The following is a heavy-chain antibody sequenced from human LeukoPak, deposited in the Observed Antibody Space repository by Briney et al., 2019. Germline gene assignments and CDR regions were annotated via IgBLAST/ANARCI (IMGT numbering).Heavy chain of an antibody. D-gene: IGHD3-22*01. CDR1: GFTFSDYY. J-gene: IGHJ5*02. CDR2: ISGSGGST. Sequence: GGSLRLSCAASGFTFSDYYMSWVRQAPGKGLEWVSVISGSGGSTYYADSVKGRFTISRDNSKNTLYLQMNSLRAEDTAVYYCAKSGVIVVVIGNWFDPWGQGTLVTVSS. V-gene: IGHV3-23*01. CDR3: AKSGVIVVVIGNWFDP.